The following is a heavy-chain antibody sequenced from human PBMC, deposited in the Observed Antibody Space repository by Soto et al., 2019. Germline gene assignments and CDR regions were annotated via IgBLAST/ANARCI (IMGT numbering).Heavy chain of an antibody. CDR3: ATSSDWSPLLDY. CDR2: INPNGGGT. Sequence: ASVNVSCKTSEYTYTGYYLHWVRQAPGQGLEWMGWINPNGGGTIYAQKFQGRLTMTRDTSITTAYMELSRLRSDDTAVYYCATSSDWSPLLDYWGQGTLVTV. V-gene: IGHV1-2*02. J-gene: IGHJ4*02. CDR1: EYTYTGYY. D-gene: IGHD6-19*01.